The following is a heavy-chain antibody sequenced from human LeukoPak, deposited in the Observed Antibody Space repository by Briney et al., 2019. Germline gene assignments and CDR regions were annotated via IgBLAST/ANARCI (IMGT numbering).Heavy chain of an antibody. CDR3: AREAPGDYDLYDAFDI. CDR1: GGTFSSYA. Sequence: SEKVSXKASGGTFSSYAISWVRQAPGQGLEWMGRIIPIFGTANYAQKFQGRVTITTDESTSTAYMELSSLRSEDTAVYYCAREAPGDYDLYDAFDIWGQGTMVTVSS. CDR2: IIPIFGTA. V-gene: IGHV1-69*05. D-gene: IGHD4-17*01. J-gene: IGHJ3*02.